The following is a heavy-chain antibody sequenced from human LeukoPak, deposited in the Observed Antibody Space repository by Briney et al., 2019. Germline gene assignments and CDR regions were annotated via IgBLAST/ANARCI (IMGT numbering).Heavy chain of an antibody. Sequence: GASVKVSCKASGYTFTSYDINWVRQATGQGLEWMGWMNPNSGNTGYAQKFQGRVTITRNTSISKAYMELSSLRSEDTAVYYCARAFVAAAGDDYWGQGTLVTVSS. V-gene: IGHV1-8*03. CDR1: GYTFTSYD. D-gene: IGHD6-13*01. CDR2: MNPNSGNT. CDR3: ARAFVAAAGDDY. J-gene: IGHJ4*02.